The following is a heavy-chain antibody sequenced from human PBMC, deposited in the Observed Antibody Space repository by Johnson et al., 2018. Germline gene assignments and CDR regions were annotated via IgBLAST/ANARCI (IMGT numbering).Heavy chain of an antibody. CDR3: ARAMDV. CDR1: GFTFSSYW. V-gene: IGHV3-7*01. CDR2: IRQDGSEK. J-gene: IGHJ6*02. Sequence: VQLVQSGGGLVQPGGSLRLSCAASGFTFSSYWMTWVRRAPGKGLEWVANIRQDGSEKHYVDSVKGRFTISRDNAKNSGYLQMNSLRAEDPAVYYCARAMDVWGQGTTVTVSS.